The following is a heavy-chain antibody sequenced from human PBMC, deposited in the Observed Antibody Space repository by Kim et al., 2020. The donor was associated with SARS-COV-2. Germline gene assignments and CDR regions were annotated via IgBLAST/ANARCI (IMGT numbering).Heavy chain of an antibody. CDR2: NP. V-gene: IGHV1-3*01. Sequence: NPKLSQQFQGTVTFTRDTSANTASMELSSLGSEDTAVYYCARDLFHTGFDYWGQGTLVAVSS. J-gene: IGHJ4*02. D-gene: IGHD2-8*02. CDR3: ARDLFHTGFDY.